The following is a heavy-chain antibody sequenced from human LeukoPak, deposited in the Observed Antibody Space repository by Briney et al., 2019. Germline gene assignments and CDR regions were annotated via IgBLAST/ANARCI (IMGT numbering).Heavy chain of an antibody. V-gene: IGHV3-23*01. J-gene: IGHJ4*02. D-gene: IGHD6-19*01. CDR1: GFTFSSND. Sequence: GGSLRLSCAASGFTFSSNDMSWVRQAPGKGLEWVSVFSGSGGSTYYADSVKGRFTISRDNSRNTLYLQLNSLRAEDTAVYYCAKSVAGYNSGGFDYWGQGTLVTVSS. CDR3: AKSVAGYNSGGFDY. CDR2: FSGSGGST.